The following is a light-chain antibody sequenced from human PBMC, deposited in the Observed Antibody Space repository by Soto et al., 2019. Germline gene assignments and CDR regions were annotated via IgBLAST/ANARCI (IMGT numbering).Light chain of an antibody. CDR1: SSNIGAGYD. V-gene: IGLV1-40*01. CDR3: QSYDSSLSGDVV. Sequence: QSVLTQPPSVSGAPGQRVTISCTGSSSNIGAGYDVHWYQQLPGTAPKLLIYGNSNRPSGVPDRFSGSKSGTSASLAITGLQAEDEADYYRQSYDSSLSGDVVFGGGTQLTVL. J-gene: IGLJ2*01. CDR2: GNS.